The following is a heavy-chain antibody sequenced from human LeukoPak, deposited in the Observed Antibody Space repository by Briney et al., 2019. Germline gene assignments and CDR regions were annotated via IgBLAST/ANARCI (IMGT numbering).Heavy chain of an antibody. V-gene: IGHV3-21*06. CDR3: ARVTSPYYDILNVDFDY. J-gene: IGHJ4*02. CDR2: ISSSSSYI. D-gene: IGHD3-9*01. CDR1: VFTFSIYS. Sequence: PGGSLRLSCAASVFTFSIYSMNCVRQAPGKGLEWVSSISSSSSYIYYTDSVKGRFTISRDNAKNSLYLQTNSLRAEDTAVYYCARVTSPYYDILNVDFDYWGQGALVTVSS.